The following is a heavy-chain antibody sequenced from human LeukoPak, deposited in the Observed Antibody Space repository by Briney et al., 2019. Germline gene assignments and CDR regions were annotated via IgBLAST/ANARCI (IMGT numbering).Heavy chain of an antibody. CDR3: ARAHHGVSRDY. D-gene: IGHD1-14*01. CDR2: IKQDGSEK. CDR1: GFTFSSYW. Sequence: GGSLRLSCVASGFTFSSYWMSWVRQAPGKGLEWVANIKQDGSEKYYVDSVKGRFTISRDNAKNSLYLQMNSLRAEDTAVYYCARAHHGVSRDYWGQGTLVTVSS. V-gene: IGHV3-7*01. J-gene: IGHJ4*02.